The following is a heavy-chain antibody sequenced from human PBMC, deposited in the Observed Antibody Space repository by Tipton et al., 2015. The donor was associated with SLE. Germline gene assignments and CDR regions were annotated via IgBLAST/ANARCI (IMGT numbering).Heavy chain of an antibody. D-gene: IGHD6-13*01. J-gene: IGHJ6*02. CDR2: IYYSGST. CDR3: AREGYSSFIYYYYYGMDV. CDR1: GGSISSGGYY. Sequence: TLSLTCTVSGGSISSGGYYWSWIRQHPGKGLEWIGYIYYSGSTYYNPSLKSRVTISVDTSKNQFSLKLSSVTAADTAVYYCAREGYSSFIYYYYYGMDVWGQGTTVTVSS. V-gene: IGHV4-31*03.